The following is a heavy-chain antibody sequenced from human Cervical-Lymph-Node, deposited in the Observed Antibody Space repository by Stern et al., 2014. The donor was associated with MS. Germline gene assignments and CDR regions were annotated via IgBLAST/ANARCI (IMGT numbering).Heavy chain of an antibody. CDR3: AREATARSFDF. D-gene: IGHD6-6*01. V-gene: IGHV1-18*01. J-gene: IGHJ4*02. CDR2: ISTYNGNP. Sequence: QVQLLQPGAEVKKPGASVKVSCRTSGYNFTHYGLTWVRQAPGQGLEWMGWISTYNGNPNYAQKFQGRVTMTTDTATNTAYMELRSLTHDDTAVFYCAREATARSFDFWGQGTLVTVSS. CDR1: GYNFTHYG.